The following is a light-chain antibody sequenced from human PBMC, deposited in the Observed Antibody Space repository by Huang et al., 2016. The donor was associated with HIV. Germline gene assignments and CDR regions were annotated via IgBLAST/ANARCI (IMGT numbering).Light chain of an antibody. CDR3: QQLNTYGLT. V-gene: IGKV1-9*01. CDR2: DAA. CDR1: QGIGKY. Sequence: IQLTQSPSSLSASVGDRVMITCWASQGIGKYLAWYQQKPGSAPKLLIYDAATLRDGVPSRFSGSGSGTDFTLTISSLQPEDFATYYCQQLNTYGLTFGGGTKVEIK. J-gene: IGKJ4*01.